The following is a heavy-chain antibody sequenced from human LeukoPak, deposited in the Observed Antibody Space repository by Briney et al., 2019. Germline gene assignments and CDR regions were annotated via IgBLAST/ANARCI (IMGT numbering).Heavy chain of an antibody. J-gene: IGHJ3*02. CDR1: GFTFSSYE. Sequence: GGSLRLSCAASGFTFSSYEMNWVRQAPGKGLEWVSSISSSSSYIYYADSVKGRFTISRDNAKNSLYLQMNSLRAEDTAVYYCARDRGVIIPVGAFDIWGQGTMVTVSS. CDR3: ARDRGVIIPVGAFDI. V-gene: IGHV3-21*01. D-gene: IGHD3-3*01. CDR2: ISSSSSYI.